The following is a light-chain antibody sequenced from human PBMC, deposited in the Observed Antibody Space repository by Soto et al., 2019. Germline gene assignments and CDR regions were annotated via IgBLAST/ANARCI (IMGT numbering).Light chain of an antibody. V-gene: IGKV3-15*01. Sequence: EVVMTQSPATLSVSPGERATLSCRASQSISSSLAWYQQKPGQAPRLLMYGASTRATGTPPRFSGSGFGTDFTLTISSLQSEDFAVYYCQHYNNWPITFGQGTRLEIK. CDR1: QSISSS. J-gene: IGKJ5*01. CDR3: QHYNNWPIT. CDR2: GAS.